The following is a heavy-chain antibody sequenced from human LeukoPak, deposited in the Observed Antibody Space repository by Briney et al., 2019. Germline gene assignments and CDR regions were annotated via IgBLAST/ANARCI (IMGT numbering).Heavy chain of an antibody. J-gene: IGHJ4*02. CDR2: IYHSGST. D-gene: IGHD3-10*01. CDR1: GGSISSGGYS. Sequence: SETLSLTCAVSGGSISSGGYSWSWIRQPPGKGLEWIGYIYHSGSTYYNPSLKSRVTISVDRSKNQFSLKLSSVTAADTAVYYCARGPSLWFGEFPEYYFDYWGQGTLVTVSS. V-gene: IGHV4-30-2*01. CDR3: ARGPSLWFGEFPEYYFDY.